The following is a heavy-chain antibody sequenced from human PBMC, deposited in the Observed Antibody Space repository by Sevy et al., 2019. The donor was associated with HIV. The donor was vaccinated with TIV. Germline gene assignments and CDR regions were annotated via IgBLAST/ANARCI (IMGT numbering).Heavy chain of an antibody. J-gene: IGHJ3*02. D-gene: IGHD3-22*01. Sequence: GGSLRLSCAASGFTFSSYSMNWVRQAPGKGLEWVSYINSSSSTIYYADSVKGQFTISRDNAKNSLYLQMNSLRAGDTAVDYWARVGIVVGGAFDIWGQGTMVTVSS. CDR2: INSSSSTI. V-gene: IGHV3-48*01. CDR3: ARVGIVVGGAFDI. CDR1: GFTFSSYS.